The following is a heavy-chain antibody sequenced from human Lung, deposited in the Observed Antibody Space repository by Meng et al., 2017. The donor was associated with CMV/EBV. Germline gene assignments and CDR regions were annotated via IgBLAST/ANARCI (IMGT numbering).Heavy chain of an antibody. CDR3: TTEEYFSYYYGMDV. V-gene: IGHV3-15*01. CDR2: IKSKTDGGTT. J-gene: IGHJ6*02. CDR1: GFTFSNAW. D-gene: IGHD2/OR15-2a*01. Sequence: GEXXKISCAASGFTFSNAWMSWVRQAPGKGLEWVGRIKSKTDGGTTDYAAPVKGRFTISRDDSKNTLYLQMNSLKTEDTAVYYCTTEEYFSYYYGMDVWGQGTTVTVSS.